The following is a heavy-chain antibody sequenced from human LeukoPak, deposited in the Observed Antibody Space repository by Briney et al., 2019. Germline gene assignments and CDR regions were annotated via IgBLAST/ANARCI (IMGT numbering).Heavy chain of an antibody. V-gene: IGHV3-30-3*01. J-gene: IGHJ6*02. CDR3: ARGGLGAIYYYYYGMDV. CDR1: GFTFSSYA. D-gene: IGHD1-26*01. Sequence: GGSLRLSCAASGFTFSSYAMHWVRQAPGKVLEWVAVISYDGSNKYYADSVKGRFTISRDNSKNTLYLQMNSLRAEDTAVYYCARGGLGAIYYYYYGMDVWGQGTPVTVSS. CDR2: ISYDGSNK.